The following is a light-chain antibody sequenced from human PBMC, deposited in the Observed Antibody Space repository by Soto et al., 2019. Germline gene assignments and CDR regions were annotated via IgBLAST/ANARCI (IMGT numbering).Light chain of an antibody. CDR3: QHYNNWPRT. CDR2: GAS. J-gene: IGKJ1*01. V-gene: IGKV3-15*01. Sequence: EIVMTQSPGTLSLSPGERATLSCRASQSVSSSLAWYQQKPGQAPRLLIYGASTRATGIPARFSGSGSGTEFTLTISSLQSEDFAVYYCQHYNNWPRTFGQGTKVEIK. CDR1: QSVSSS.